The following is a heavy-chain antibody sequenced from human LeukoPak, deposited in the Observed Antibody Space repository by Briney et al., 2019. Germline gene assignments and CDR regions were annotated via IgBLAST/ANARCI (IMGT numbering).Heavy chain of an antibody. D-gene: IGHD4-17*01. Sequence: GGSLRLSCAASGFTFGSYAMHWVRQAPGKGLEWVAVISYDGSNKYYADSVKGRFTISRDSSKNTLYLQMNSLRAEDTAVYYCARAGDGDQVDAFDIWGQGTMVTVSS. CDR3: ARAGDGDQVDAFDI. V-gene: IGHV3-30-3*01. J-gene: IGHJ3*02. CDR1: GFTFGSYA. CDR2: ISYDGSNK.